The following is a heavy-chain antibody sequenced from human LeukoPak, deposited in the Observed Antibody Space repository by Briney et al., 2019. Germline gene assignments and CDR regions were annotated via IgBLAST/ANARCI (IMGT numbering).Heavy chain of an antibody. Sequence: SETLSLTCAVYGGSFSGYYWSWVRQPPGKGLEWIGEINHSGSTNHNPSLKSRVTISVDTSKNQFSLKLSSVTAADTAVYYCARANLKAPFFDIWGQGTMVTVSS. J-gene: IGHJ3*02. CDR1: GGSFSGYY. V-gene: IGHV4-34*01. CDR3: ARANLKAPFFDI. CDR2: INHSGST.